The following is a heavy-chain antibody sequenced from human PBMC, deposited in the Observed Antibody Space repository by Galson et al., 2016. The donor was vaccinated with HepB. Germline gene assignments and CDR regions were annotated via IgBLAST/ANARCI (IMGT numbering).Heavy chain of an antibody. Sequence: SLRLSCAASGFTVTSNYVTWVRQAPGRGLEWVSVVYAGGNTYYTDSVKDRFTVSRDTSKNTMYLQMDSLRAEDTAVYYCARERGSSSWYGTSSTVSFEYWGQGTLVSVSS. CDR3: ARERGSSSWYGTSSTVSFEY. V-gene: IGHV3-66*01. J-gene: IGHJ4*02. CDR1: GFTVTSNY. CDR2: VYAGGNT. D-gene: IGHD6-13*01.